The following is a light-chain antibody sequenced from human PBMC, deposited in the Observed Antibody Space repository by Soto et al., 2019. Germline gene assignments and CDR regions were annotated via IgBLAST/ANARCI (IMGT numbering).Light chain of an antibody. Sequence: QSALTQPASVSGSPGQSITISCTGTSSDVGGYDHVSWYQQHPCKAPKLIIYDVTVRPSGISRRFSGSKSDNTASLAVSGLQPEDEADYYCSSYTNNDTLLFGGWTKVTVL. CDR3: SSYTNNDTLL. CDR2: DVT. J-gene: IGLJ3*02. CDR1: SSDVGGYDH. V-gene: IGLV2-14*03.